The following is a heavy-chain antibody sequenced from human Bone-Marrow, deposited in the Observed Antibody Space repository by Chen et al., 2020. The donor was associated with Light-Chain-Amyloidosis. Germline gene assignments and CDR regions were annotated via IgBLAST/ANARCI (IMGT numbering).Heavy chain of an antibody. D-gene: IGHD1-20*01. CDR2: INSDGSST. CDR3: TTQGVITGMRY. CDR1: GFTFSSYW. V-gene: IGHV3-74*01. J-gene: IGHJ4*02. Sequence: EVQLVESGGGLVQPGGSLRLSCAAYGFTFSSYWIHWVRQAPGKGLVWVSRINSDGSSTSYADSVKGRFTISRDNAKNTLYLQMSGLRAEDTAVYYCTTQGVITGMRYWGQGTLVTVSS.